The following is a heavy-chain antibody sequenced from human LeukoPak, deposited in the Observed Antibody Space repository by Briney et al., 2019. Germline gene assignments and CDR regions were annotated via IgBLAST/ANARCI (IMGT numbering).Heavy chain of an antibody. CDR3: AREEVKSFDN. J-gene: IGHJ4*02. Sequence: GGSLRLSCAASGFTFSSYSMNWVRQAPGKGLEWVSSISSSSSYIYYADSVKGRFTISRDNAKNSLYLQMNNLRVEDTAVYFCAREEVKSFDNWGQGTLVTVSS. CDR2: ISSSSSYI. CDR1: GFTFSSYS. V-gene: IGHV3-21*04.